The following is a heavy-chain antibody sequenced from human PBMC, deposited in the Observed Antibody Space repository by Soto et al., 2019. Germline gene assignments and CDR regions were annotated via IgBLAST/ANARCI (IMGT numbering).Heavy chain of an antibody. CDR1: GFTFSSYA. V-gene: IGHV3-23*01. J-gene: IGHJ4*02. Sequence: GGSLRLSCAASGFTFSSYAMSWVRQAPGKGLEWVSAISGSGGSTYYADSVKGRFTISRDNSKNTLYLQMNSLRAEDTAVYYCATSTLITMVRGVKFNYFDYWGQGTLVTVSS. D-gene: IGHD3-10*01. CDR3: ATSTLITMVRGVKFNYFDY. CDR2: ISGSGGST.